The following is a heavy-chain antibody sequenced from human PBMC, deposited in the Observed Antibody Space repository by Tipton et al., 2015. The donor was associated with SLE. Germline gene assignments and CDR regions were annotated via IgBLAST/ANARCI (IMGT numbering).Heavy chain of an antibody. CDR2: TYYSGSP. V-gene: IGHV4-39*07. J-gene: IGHJ4*02. Sequence: TLSLTCSVSSGSISNSNNYWSWIRQPPGKGLEYIGSTYYSGSPYYNPSLKSRVTISLDTSEKQFSLKLSSVTAADTAVYYCARDPSDGDYGVYYFDYWGQGTLVTVSP. CDR1: SGSISNSNNY. D-gene: IGHD4-17*01. CDR3: ARDPSDGDYGVYYFDY.